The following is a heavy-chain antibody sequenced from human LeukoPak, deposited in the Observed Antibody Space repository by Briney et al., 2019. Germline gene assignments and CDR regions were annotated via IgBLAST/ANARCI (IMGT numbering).Heavy chain of an antibody. J-gene: IGHJ4*02. V-gene: IGHV3-48*04. CDR3: ARGGGGVDY. CDR2: ISSSSSTI. Sequence: PGGSLRLSCAASGFTFSSYSMNWVRQAPGKGLEWVSYISSSSSTIYYADSVKGRFTISRDNAKNTLYLQMNSLRAEDTAVYYCARGGGGVDYWGQGTLVTVSS. CDR1: GFTFSSYS. D-gene: IGHD3-16*01.